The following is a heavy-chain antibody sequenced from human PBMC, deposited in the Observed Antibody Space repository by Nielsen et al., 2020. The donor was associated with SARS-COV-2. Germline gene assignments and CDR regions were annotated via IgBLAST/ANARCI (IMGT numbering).Heavy chain of an antibody. Sequence: SETLSLTCALYGGSFSGYQWSWLRQPPGKWPEWIGEVNHAGSTKYNASLKSLATISVDKSKNQVSLRLNSVTAADTAVYYCARGRWGSSRLLNYYYYGLDVWGQGTTFTVSS. CDR2: VNHAGST. D-gene: IGHD7-27*01. V-gene: IGHV4-34*01. CDR1: GGSFSGYQ. J-gene: IGHJ6*02. CDR3: ARGRWGSSRLLNYYYYGLDV.